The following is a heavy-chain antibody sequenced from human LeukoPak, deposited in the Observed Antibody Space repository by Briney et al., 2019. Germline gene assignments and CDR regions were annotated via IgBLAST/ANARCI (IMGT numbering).Heavy chain of an antibody. J-gene: IGHJ4*02. Sequence: ASVKVSCKASGYTFIHYDINWVRQASGHGLEWMGWMNPVSGNTGYAQKFQGRFTLTRNTSISTVYMELSSLRSGDTAVYYCVRALVRGVVLSDFWGQGTLVTVSS. CDR2: MNPVSGNT. V-gene: IGHV1-8*01. CDR1: GYTFIHYD. D-gene: IGHD3-10*01. CDR3: VRALVRGVVLSDF.